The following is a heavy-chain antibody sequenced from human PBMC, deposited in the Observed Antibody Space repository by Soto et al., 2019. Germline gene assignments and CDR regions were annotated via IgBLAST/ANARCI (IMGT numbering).Heavy chain of an antibody. Sequence: QVQLVESGGGVVQPGRSLRLSCAASGFTFSSYAMRWVRQAPGKGLEWVAVISYDGSNKYYADSVKGRFTISRDNSKNTLYLHMNSLRAEDTAVYYCARDQEGMVRGVNYYYYGMDVWGQGTTVTVSS. V-gene: IGHV3-30-3*01. J-gene: IGHJ6*02. CDR1: GFTFSSYA. CDR2: ISYDGSNK. D-gene: IGHD3-10*01. CDR3: ARDQEGMVRGVNYYYYGMDV.